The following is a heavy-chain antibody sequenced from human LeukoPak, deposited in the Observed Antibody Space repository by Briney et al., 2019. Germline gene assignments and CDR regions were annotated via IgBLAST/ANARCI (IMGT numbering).Heavy chain of an antibody. D-gene: IGHD6-13*01. J-gene: IGHJ4*02. V-gene: IGHV1-46*01. Sequence: EASVQVACKGCGYTFTSYYMHWVRQDPGQGLEWMGIINPSGGSTSYAQKFQGRVTMTRDTSTSTVYMELSSLRSEDTAVYYCTRDHESSSTWPGGYWGQGTLVTVSS. CDR3: TRDHESSSTWPGGY. CDR1: GYTFTSYY. CDR2: INPSGGST.